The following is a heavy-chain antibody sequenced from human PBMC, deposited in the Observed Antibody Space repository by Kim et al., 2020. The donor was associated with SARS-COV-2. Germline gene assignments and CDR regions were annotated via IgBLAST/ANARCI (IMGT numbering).Heavy chain of an antibody. V-gene: IGHV3-9*01. Sequence: DSVKGRFTISRDNAKNSLYLHMNSLRAEDTALYYCATDGSSCWSPKYYFDYWGQGTLVTVSS. D-gene: IGHD6-19*01. CDR3: ATDGSSCWSPKYYFDY. J-gene: IGHJ4*02.